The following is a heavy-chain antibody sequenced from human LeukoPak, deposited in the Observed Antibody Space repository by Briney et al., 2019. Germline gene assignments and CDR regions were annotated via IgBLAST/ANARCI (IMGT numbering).Heavy chain of an antibody. V-gene: IGHV4-4*07. J-gene: IGHJ6*02. CDR1: GGSIRDSY. CDR3: ARGELIRGVLARSPRPRLYYGMDV. Sequence: SETLSLTCTVSGGSIRDSYWNWIRLPAGRGLEWIGRSYTTGSASYNPSLKSRVTMSFDMSSNQFSLRLTSVTAADTAVYFCARGELIRGVLARSPRPRLYYGMDVWGQGTTVIVSS. CDR2: SYTTGSA. D-gene: IGHD3-10*01.